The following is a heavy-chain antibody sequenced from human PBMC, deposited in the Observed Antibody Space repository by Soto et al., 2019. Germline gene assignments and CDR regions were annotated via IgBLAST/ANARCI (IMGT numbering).Heavy chain of an antibody. D-gene: IGHD6-6*01. J-gene: IGHJ6*02. CDR1: GYTFSGYY. CDR3: ARGRRLYSSSSINYYGMDV. CDR2: INPQSGDT. Sequence: PQASVKVSCKTSGYTFSGYYMNWVRQAPGQGFEWMGWINPQSGDTNHAQKFQGRVTMAADTSMSAAYMEVHRLTSDDTAVYFCARGRRLYSSSSINYYGMDVWGQGTMVTVSS. V-gene: IGHV1-2*02.